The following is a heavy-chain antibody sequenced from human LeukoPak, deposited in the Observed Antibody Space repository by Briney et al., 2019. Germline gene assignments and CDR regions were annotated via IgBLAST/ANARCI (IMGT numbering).Heavy chain of an antibody. Sequence: SETLSLTCSVSGGSIISGGHYWSWIRQSPGRGLEWIGHISYTGGTFFNPSLMGRVTLSLDTSKNLFSLNVTSVTAADTAVYYCATSEWEYYYFDYWGQGTLVTVSS. D-gene: IGHD1-26*01. J-gene: IGHJ4*02. CDR2: ISYTGGT. CDR3: ATSEWEYYYFDY. V-gene: IGHV4-31*03. CDR1: GGSIISGGHY.